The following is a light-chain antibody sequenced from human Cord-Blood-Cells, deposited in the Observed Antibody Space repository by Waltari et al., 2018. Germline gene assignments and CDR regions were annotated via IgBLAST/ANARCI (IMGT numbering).Light chain of an antibody. CDR3: QQNYSTPLT. CDR1: QSISSY. Sequence: DIQMTQSPCSLSASFGHRVTITCRASQSISSYLNWYQQKPGKAPKLLIYAASSLQSGVPSRFSGSGSGTDFTLTISSLQPEDFATYYCQQNYSTPLTFGGGTKVEIK. CDR2: AAS. J-gene: IGKJ4*01. V-gene: IGKV1-39*01.